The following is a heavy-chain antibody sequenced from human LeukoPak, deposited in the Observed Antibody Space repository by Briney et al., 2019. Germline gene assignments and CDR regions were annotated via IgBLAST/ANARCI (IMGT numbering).Heavy chain of an antibody. J-gene: IGHJ5*02. V-gene: IGHV4-39*07. Sequence: PSETPSLTCTVSGGSISSSSYYWGWIRQPPGKGLEWIGSIYCSGSTYYNPSLKSRVTISVDTSKNQFSLKLNSVTAADTAVYYCARVPVNIWENWFDPWGQGTLVTVSS. CDR3: ARVPVNIWENWFDP. CDR1: GGSISSSSYY. D-gene: IGHD1-26*01. CDR2: IYCSGST.